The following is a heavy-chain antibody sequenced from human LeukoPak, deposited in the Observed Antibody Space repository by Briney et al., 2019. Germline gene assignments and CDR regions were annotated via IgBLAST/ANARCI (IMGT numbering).Heavy chain of an antibody. CDR2: INIGNGNT. V-gene: IGHV1-3*04. CDR3: ARRLGRSFDY. J-gene: IGHJ4*02. D-gene: IGHD2-21*01. CDR1: GDTFTSYA. Sequence: ASVKVSCKASGDTFTSYAMHWVRQAPGQRLEWMGWINIGNGNTKYSQNFQGRITITRDTSATTAYMDLSSLRSEDTAVYYCARRLGRSFDYWGQGTLVTVSS.